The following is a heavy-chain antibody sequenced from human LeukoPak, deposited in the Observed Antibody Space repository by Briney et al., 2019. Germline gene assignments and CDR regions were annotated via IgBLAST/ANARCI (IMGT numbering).Heavy chain of an antibody. J-gene: IGHJ4*02. V-gene: IGHV4-34*01. CDR2: IDNRGST. CDR1: DGSFNFYF. Sequence: ASETLSLTCTVSDGSFNFYFWHWIRQPPGKGLDRIGEIDNRGSTQYNPSLRSRVTISVDTSRNQFSLELTSVTAADTAVYFCARDSHSGFQWGQGTLVTVSS. D-gene: IGHD3-10*01. CDR3: ARDSHSGFQ.